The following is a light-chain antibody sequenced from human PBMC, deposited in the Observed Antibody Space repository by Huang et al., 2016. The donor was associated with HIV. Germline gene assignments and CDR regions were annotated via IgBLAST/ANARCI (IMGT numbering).Light chain of an antibody. V-gene: IGKV3-20*01. Sequence: EIVLTQSPVTLSLSPGEGASLSCRASQGVHNSYLAWYQQKSGQAPRLLIFGASKRATGCPHRFRGSESGTDFTLTISGLDPEDFAVYYCQQYGTLPYTFGQGTKLEI. CDR1: QGVHNSY. J-gene: IGKJ2*01. CDR3: QQYGTLPYT. CDR2: GAS.